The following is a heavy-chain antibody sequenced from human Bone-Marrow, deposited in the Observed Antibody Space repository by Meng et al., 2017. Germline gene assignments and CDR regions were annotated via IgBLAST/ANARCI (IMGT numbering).Heavy chain of an antibody. CDR3: ARIPDYDTSAS. J-gene: IGHJ5*02. Sequence: QLQLQESGPGLVKPSGTLSLTCAVSGGSLSSSNWWSWVRQPPGRGLEWIGEIQRGGSTNYNPSLKSRVTISIDKSKNQFSLMLTSLTAADTAVYYCARIPDYDTSASWGQGTLVTVSS. D-gene: IGHD3-22*01. V-gene: IGHV4-4*02. CDR2: IQRGGST. CDR1: GGSLSSSNW.